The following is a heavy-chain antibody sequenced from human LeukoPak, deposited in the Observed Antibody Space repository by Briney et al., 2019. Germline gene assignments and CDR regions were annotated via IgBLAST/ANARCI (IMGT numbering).Heavy chain of an antibody. J-gene: IGHJ3*02. Sequence: GASVKVSCKASGYTFTGYYMHWVRQAPGQGLEWMGWINPNSGGTNYAQKFQGRVTMTRDTSISTAYMELSRLRSDDTAVYYCARACISCYKLYAFDIWGQGTMVTVSS. V-gene: IGHV1-2*02. CDR3: ARACISCYKLYAFDI. D-gene: IGHD2-2*02. CDR1: GYTFTGYY. CDR2: INPNSGGT.